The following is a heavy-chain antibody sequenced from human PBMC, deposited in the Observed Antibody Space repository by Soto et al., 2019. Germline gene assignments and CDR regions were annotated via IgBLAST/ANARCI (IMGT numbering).Heavy chain of an antibody. Sequence: SETLSLTCAVYGGSFSGYYWSWIRQPPGKGLEWIGEINHSGSTNYNPSLKSRVTISVDTSKNQFSLKLSSVTAADTAVYYCARSRYYDFWSGYPHRAYYYGMDVWGQGTTVTVSS. J-gene: IGHJ6*02. V-gene: IGHV4-34*01. CDR2: INHSGST. CDR3: ARSRYYDFWSGYPHRAYYYGMDV. CDR1: GGSFSGYY. D-gene: IGHD3-3*01.